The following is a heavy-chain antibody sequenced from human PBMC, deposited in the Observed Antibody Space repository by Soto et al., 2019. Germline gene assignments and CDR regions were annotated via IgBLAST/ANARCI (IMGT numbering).Heavy chain of an antibody. CDR3: AKDAYSKGDY. Sequence: EVQLVESGGGLVQPGGSLRLSCVVSGFTFSSSWMSWVRQAPGKGLEWVANIKGDGSDKNYIDSVKGRFTISRDNAKNSLYLQMNSLRAEDTALYYCAKDAYSKGDYWGQGTRVTVSS. J-gene: IGHJ4*02. CDR1: GFTFSSSW. D-gene: IGHD1-26*01. V-gene: IGHV3-7*01. CDR2: IKGDGSDK.